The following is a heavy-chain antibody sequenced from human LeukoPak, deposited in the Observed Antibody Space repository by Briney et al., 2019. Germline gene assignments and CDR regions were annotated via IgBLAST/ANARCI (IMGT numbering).Heavy chain of an antibody. D-gene: IGHD3-10*01. J-gene: IGHJ4*02. CDR3: ARGGVAAKYYFDS. Sequence: SETLSLTCTVSGGSISPLYWSWIRQPPGKGLEFIGYIYYTGSTNFNPSLKSRVALSVDTSKNQISLKLNSVTAADTAVYYCARGGVAAKYYFDSWGQGTLVTVSS. CDR1: GGSISPLY. CDR2: IYYTGST. V-gene: IGHV4-59*11.